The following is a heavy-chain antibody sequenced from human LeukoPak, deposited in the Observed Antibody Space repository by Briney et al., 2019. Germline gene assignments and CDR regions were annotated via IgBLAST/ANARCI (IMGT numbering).Heavy chain of an antibody. CDR3: ARTSGYYEISYFDY. V-gene: IGHV3-20*04. CDR1: GFTFDDYG. Sequence: PGGSLRLSCAASGFTFDDYGMSWFRQAPGKGLEWVSGINWNGGSTGYADSVKGRFTISRDNAKNSLYLQMNSLRAEDTALYYCARTSGYYEISYFDYWGQGTLVTVSS. D-gene: IGHD3-22*01. J-gene: IGHJ4*02. CDR2: INWNGGST.